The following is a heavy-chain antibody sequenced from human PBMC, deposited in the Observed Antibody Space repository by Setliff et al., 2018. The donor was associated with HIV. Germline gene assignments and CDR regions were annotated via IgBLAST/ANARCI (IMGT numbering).Heavy chain of an antibody. CDR2: ISAYNGNT. D-gene: IGHD3-22*01. CDR3: AREIGDYYDSSGYYPPTDYYYGMDV. Sequence: RASVKVSCKASGYTFTSYDISWVRQAPGQGLEWMGWISAYNGNTNYAQKLQGRVTVTTDTSTSTAYMELRSLRSDDTAVYYCAREIGDYYDSSGYYPPTDYYYGMDVWGQGTTVTVSS. V-gene: IGHV1-18*01. J-gene: IGHJ6*02. CDR1: GYTFTSYD.